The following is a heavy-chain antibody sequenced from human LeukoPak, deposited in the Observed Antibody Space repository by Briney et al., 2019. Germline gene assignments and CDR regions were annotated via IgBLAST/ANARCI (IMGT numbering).Heavy chain of an antibody. J-gene: IGHJ4*02. Sequence: LETLSLTCTVSDGSITNYDWSWIRQPPGKGLEWIGYIYYSGSTNYNPSLKSRVTMSVDTSKNQFSLKLSSVTAADTALYYCARHHYASGTHTPYYFDYWGQGTLVTVSS. CDR2: IYYSGST. CDR3: ARHHYASGTHTPYYFDY. V-gene: IGHV4-59*01. CDR1: DGSITNYD. D-gene: IGHD3-10*01.